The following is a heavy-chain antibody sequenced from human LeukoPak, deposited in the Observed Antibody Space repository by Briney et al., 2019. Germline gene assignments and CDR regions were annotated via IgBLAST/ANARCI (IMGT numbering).Heavy chain of an antibody. V-gene: IGHV4-34*01. D-gene: IGHD6-19*01. Sequence: SETLSLTCAVYGGSFSGYYWSWIRQPPGKGLEWIGEINHSGSTNYNPSLKSRVTISVDTSKNQFSLKLSSVTAADTAVYYCARGLHFDRRAVEIYWGQGTLVTVSS. CDR3: ARGLHFDRRAVEIY. CDR1: GGSFSGYY. J-gene: IGHJ4*02. CDR2: INHSGST.